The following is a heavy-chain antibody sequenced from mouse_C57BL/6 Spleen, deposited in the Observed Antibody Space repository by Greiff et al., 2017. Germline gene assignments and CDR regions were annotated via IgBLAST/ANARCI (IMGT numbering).Heavy chain of an antibody. CDR2: IRSKSSNYAT. J-gene: IGHJ4*01. V-gene: IGHV10-3*01. Sequence: EVKLVESGGGLVQPKGSLKLSCAASGFTFNTYAMHWVRQAPGKGLEWVARIRSKSSNYATYYADSVKDRFTISRDDSQSMLYLQMNNLKTEDTAMYYCVYGLGAYYSNYDYAMDYWGQGTSVTVSS. CDR1: GFTFNTYA. CDR3: VYGLGAYYSNYDYAMDY. D-gene: IGHD2-5*01.